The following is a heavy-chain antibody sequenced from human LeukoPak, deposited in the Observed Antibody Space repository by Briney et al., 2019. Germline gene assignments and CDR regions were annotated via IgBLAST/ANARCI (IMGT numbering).Heavy chain of an antibody. Sequence: SETLSLTCTVSGGSISSGDYYWSWIRQPPGKGLEWIGYIYYSGSTYYNPSLKSRVTIPVDASKNQFSLKLSSVTAADTAVYYCATDQDYGDYGWGQGTLDTVSS. V-gene: IGHV4-30-4*08. D-gene: IGHD4-17*01. CDR1: GGSISSGDYY. J-gene: IGHJ4*02. CDR2: IYYSGST. CDR3: ATDQDYGDYG.